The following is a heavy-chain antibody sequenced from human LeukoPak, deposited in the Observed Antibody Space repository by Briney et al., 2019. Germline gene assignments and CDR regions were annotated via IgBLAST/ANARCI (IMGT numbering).Heavy chain of an antibody. J-gene: IGHJ4*02. CDR1: GFRFSRSA. D-gene: IGHD5-12*01. V-gene: IGHV3-21*01. CDR2: IGGDSRT. Sequence: GGSLRLSCAVSGFRFSRSAMSWVRQAPGKGLEWVSGIGGDSRTHYADSVKGRFTISRDNAKNSLYLQMNSLRAEDTAVYYCARGRGYDPFDYWGQGTLVTVSS. CDR3: ARGRGYDPFDY.